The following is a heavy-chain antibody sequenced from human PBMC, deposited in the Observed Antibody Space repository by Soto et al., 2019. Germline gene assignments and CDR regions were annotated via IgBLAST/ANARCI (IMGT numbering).Heavy chain of an antibody. CDR2: ISGSGGST. D-gene: IGHD2-2*01. Sequence: EVQLLESGGGLVQPGGSLRLSCAASGFTFSSYAMSWVRQAPGKGLEWVSAISGSGGSTYYADSVKGRFTISRDNSKNTLYLQMNSLRAEDTAVYYCAKDPDIVVVPASIGNNWCDPWGQGTLVTVSS. CDR3: AKDPDIVVVPASIGNNWCDP. CDR1: GFTFSSYA. V-gene: IGHV3-23*01. J-gene: IGHJ5*02.